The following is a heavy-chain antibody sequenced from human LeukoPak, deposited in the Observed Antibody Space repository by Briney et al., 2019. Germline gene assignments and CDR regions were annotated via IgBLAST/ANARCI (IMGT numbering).Heavy chain of an antibody. CDR2: NYPGDSDT. CDR1: GYSLPSYW. D-gene: IGHD3-22*01. J-gene: IGHJ4*02. CDR3: ARRDYYDSSGYYPFDY. V-gene: IGHV5-51*01. Sequence: VAPPKISCNGSGYSLPSYWIGLVRPMTGKGLDWMGINYPGDSDTTKSPSFQGQVIISADKSISTAYPQWSSLKASDTAMYYCARRDYYDSSGYYPFDYWGQGTLVTVSS.